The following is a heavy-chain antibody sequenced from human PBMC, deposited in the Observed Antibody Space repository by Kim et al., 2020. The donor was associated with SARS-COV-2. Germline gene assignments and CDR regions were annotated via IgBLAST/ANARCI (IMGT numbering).Heavy chain of an antibody. D-gene: IGHD3-22*01. CDR2: IYYSGST. J-gene: IGHJ4*02. CDR3: ARDTRWSSGYYLDY. CDR1: GGSISSGGYY. V-gene: IGHV4-31*03. Sequence: SENLSLTCTVSGGSISSGGYYWSWIRQHPGKGPEWIGYIYYSGSTYYNPSLRSRVTISVDTSKNQFSLKLSSVTAADTAVYYCARDTRWSSGYYLDYWGQGTLVTVSS.